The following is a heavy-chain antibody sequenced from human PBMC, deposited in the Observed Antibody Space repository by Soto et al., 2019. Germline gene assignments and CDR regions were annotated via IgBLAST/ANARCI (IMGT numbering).Heavy chain of an antibody. CDR1: GDSVSSNSAS. CDR3: ARTNGYLDY. Sequence: QVQLQQSGPGLVKPSQTLSLTCAISGDSVSSNSASWNWIRQSPSRVLEWLGRTYYRSKWYHEYAVSVKGRITINPDTSKNQFSLQLNSVTPEDAAVYYCARTNGYLDYWGQGTLVTVSS. D-gene: IGHD4-17*01. J-gene: IGHJ4*02. V-gene: IGHV6-1*01. CDR2: TYYRSKWYH.